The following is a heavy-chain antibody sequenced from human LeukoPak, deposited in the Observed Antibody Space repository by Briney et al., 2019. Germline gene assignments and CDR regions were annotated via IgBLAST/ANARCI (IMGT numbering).Heavy chain of an antibody. CDR1: GFTFSNYA. CDR3: AKTRGYNYGYFDY. CDR2: IRGSGDST. Sequence: GGSLRLSCAASGFTFSNYAMSWVRQAPGKGLEWVSAIRGSGDSTYYADSVKGRFTISRDNSKNTLFLQMNSLRAEDTAVYYCAKTRGYNYGYFDYWGQGTLVTVSS. D-gene: IGHD5-18*01. V-gene: IGHV3-23*01. J-gene: IGHJ4*02.